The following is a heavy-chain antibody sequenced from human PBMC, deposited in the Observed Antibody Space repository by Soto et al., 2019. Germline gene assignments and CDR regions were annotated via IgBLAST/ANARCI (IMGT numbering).Heavy chain of an antibody. CDR2: ISGSGGST. CDR1: GFTFSSYA. V-gene: IGHV3-23*01. CDR3: AKQLGYYYDSSGYPYYFDY. J-gene: IGHJ4*02. D-gene: IGHD3-22*01. Sequence: VQLLESGGGLVQPGGSLRLSCAASGFTFSSYAMSWVRQAPGKGLEWVSAISGSGGSTYYADSVKGRFTISRDNSKTTLYLQMNSLRVEDTAVYYCAKQLGYYYDSSGYPYYFDYWGQGTLVTVSS.